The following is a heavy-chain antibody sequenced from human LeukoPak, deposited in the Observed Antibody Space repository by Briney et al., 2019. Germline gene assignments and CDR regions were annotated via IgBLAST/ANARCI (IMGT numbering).Heavy chain of an antibody. Sequence: PGGSLRLSCTASGFNVSSKYMNWVRQAPGKGLEWVAVIYSGGSTHYADSVKGRITVSRDNSKNTLYLQMSSLRADDTAVYYCAREEVLRYFGGPSYYFDYWGQGTLVTVSS. CDR2: IYSGGST. CDR3: AREEVLRYFGGPSYYFDY. V-gene: IGHV3-53*01. J-gene: IGHJ4*02. CDR1: GFNVSSKY. D-gene: IGHD3-9*01.